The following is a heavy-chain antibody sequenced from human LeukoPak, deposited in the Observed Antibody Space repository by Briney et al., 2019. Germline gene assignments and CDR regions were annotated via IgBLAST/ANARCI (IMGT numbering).Heavy chain of an antibody. CDR3: AQTKLGYCSSGSCYSRHYRLDY. D-gene: IGHD2-15*01. CDR2: ISGSGGST. V-gene: IGHV3-23*01. CDR1: GFTFSSYA. Sequence: GGSLRLSCAASGFTFSSYAMSWVRQAPGKGLEWVSAISGSGGSTSYTDSVKGRFTISRDNSKNTLFLQMNSLRAEDTAVYYCAQTKLGYCSSGSCYSRHYRLDYWGQGTLVTVSS. J-gene: IGHJ4*02.